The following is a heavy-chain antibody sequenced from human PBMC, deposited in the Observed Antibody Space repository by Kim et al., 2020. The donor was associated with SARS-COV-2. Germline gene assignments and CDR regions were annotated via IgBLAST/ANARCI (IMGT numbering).Heavy chain of an antibody. D-gene: IGHD5-18*01. CDR2: MKEDGSVI. CDR1: GFSFNDYW. J-gene: IGHJ4*02. Sequence: GGSLRLSCEGSGFSFNDYWMSWVRQAPGKGPECVANMKEDGSVISYVESVKGRFTISRDNAKTSVYLQMNNLRGEDTALYYWARDHGYSSFDVWGQGALVTVSS. CDR3: ARDHGYSSFDV. V-gene: IGHV3-7*01.